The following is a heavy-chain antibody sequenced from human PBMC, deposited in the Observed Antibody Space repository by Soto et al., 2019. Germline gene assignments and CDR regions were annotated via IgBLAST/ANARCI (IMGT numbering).Heavy chain of an antibody. D-gene: IGHD2-15*01. Sequence: QVQLVQSGAEVKKPGASVKVSFKASGYTFTSYGISWVRQAPGQGLEWMGRMSANNGNTKYAQNFQGRATMTTDTTTSTAYMELRSLITDDTAVYYCARAYSPGLFDPWGQGTLVTVSS. V-gene: IGHV1-18*01. CDR2: MSANNGNT. CDR1: GYTFTSYG. CDR3: ARAYSPGLFDP. J-gene: IGHJ5*02.